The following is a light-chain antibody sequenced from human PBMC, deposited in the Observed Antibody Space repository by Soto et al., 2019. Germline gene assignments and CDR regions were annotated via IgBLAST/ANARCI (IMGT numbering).Light chain of an antibody. Sequence: EIVLTQSPGILSLSPGERATLSCRASQSISSSYFAWYQHKPGQAPRLLIYGSSSRATGITDRFSGGGSGTDFTITISRLEPEDYAVYYCHQHGNSPFTFGPGTKVDF. V-gene: IGKV3-20*01. CDR1: QSISSSY. CDR3: HQHGNSPFT. CDR2: GSS. J-gene: IGKJ3*01.